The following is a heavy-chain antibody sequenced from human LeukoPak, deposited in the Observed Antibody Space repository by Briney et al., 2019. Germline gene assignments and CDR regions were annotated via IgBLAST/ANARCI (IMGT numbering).Heavy chain of an antibody. V-gene: IGHV3-7*04. Sequence: GGSLRLSCAASGFTFSNYWMSWVRQAPGKGLEWVANIKPDGSDKYYVDSVKGRFTVSRDNAKNSLYLQMNSLRAEDTAVYYCAKVPVAGKFDSWGQGTLVTVSS. D-gene: IGHD6-19*01. CDR1: GFTFSNYW. CDR3: AKVPVAGKFDS. J-gene: IGHJ4*02. CDR2: IKPDGSDK.